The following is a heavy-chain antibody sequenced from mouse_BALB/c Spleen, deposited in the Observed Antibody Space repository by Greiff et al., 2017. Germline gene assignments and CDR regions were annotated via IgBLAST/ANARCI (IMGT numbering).Heavy chain of an antibody. CDR3: ARRDSTAWYDY. D-gene: IGHD1-2*01. CDR1: GFSLSTSGMG. J-gene: IGHJ2*01. CDR2: IYWDDDK. V-gene: IGHV8-12*01. Sequence: QVTLKESGPGILQPSQTLSLTCSFSGFSLSTSGMGVSWIRQPSGKGLEWLAHIYWDDDKRYNPSLKSRLTISKDTSRNQVFLKITSVDTADTATYYCARRDSTAWYDYWGQGTTLTVSS.